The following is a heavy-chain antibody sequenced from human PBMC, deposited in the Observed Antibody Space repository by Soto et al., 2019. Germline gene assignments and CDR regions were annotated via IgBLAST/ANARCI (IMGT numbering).Heavy chain of an antibody. J-gene: IGHJ6*03. V-gene: IGHV4-39*01. D-gene: IGHD3-3*01. CDR2: IYYSGST. CDR3: ARHSASSWSYYYYMDV. Sequence: PSETLSLTCTVSGGSISSSNYYWGWIRQPPGKGLEWIGSIYYSGSTYYNPSLKSRVTISVDTSKNQFSLKLSSVIAADTAAYYCARHSASSWSYYYYMDVWGKGTTVTVSS. CDR1: GGSISSSNYY.